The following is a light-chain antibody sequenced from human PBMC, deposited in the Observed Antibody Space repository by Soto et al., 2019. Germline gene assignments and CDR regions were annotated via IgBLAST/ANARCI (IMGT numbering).Light chain of an antibody. CDR3: QQYNNWPQT. V-gene: IGKV3-15*01. Sequence: EAVLTQSPATLSVSPGEGATLSCRASQNVATNLAWYQQRPGQAPRILIYGASKRAIGLPARFSGSGSGTEFTLTITNLQSEDFAVYYCQQYNNWPQTFGQGTKVEIK. CDR2: GAS. J-gene: IGKJ1*01. CDR1: QNVATN.